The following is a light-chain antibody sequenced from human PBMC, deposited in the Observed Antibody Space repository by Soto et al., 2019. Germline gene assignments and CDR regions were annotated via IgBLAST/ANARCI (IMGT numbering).Light chain of an antibody. CDR3: QQSYSTLTIT. V-gene: IGKV1-39*01. J-gene: IGKJ5*01. Sequence: DIQMTQSPSSLSASVGYRVTITCRSSQSIGNYLNWYQQKPGKAPTLLIYATSNLQSGVPSRFSGSGSGTDFTLTISSLQPEDFVTYYCQQSYSTLTITFGQGTRLEIK. CDR2: ATS. CDR1: QSIGNY.